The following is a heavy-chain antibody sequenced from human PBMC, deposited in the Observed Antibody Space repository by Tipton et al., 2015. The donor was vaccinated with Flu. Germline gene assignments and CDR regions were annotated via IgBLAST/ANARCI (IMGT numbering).Heavy chain of an antibody. D-gene: IGHD3-3*01. CDR2: INYSWNT. J-gene: IGHJ4*02. CDR1: GYSISSGFY. V-gene: IGHV4-38-2*01. Sequence: TLSLTCAVSGYSISSGFYWAWIRQSPGKGLEWIGSINYSWNTHYNLSLRSRLTMSVDTSKNQFSLKLTSVTVADTAVYYCARSYYDSRKPLLWGQGTLVTVSS. CDR3: ARSYYDSRKPLL.